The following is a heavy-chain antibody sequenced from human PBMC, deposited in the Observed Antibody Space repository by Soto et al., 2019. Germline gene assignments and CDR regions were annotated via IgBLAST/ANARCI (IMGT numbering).Heavy chain of an antibody. V-gene: IGHV3-30*18. J-gene: IGHJ6*02. CDR2: ISYDGSNK. D-gene: IGHD3-10*01. Sequence: QVQLVESGGGVVQPGRSLRLSCAASGFTFSSYGMHWVRQAPGKGLEWVAVISYDGSNKYYADSVKGRFTISRDKSKNTLYLQMNSLRAEDTAVYYCAKSRGSGNNGMDVWGQGTTVTVSS. CDR3: AKSRGSGNNGMDV. CDR1: GFTFSSYG.